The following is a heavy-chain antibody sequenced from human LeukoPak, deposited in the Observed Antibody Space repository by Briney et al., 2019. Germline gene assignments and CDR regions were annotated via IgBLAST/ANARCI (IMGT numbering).Heavy chain of an antibody. V-gene: IGHV3-7*03. CDR2: INHNGNVN. J-gene: IGHJ6*02. CDR3: ARGGGLDV. Sequence: GGSLRLSCAASGFTFSSYWMNWARQAPGKGLEWVASINHNGNVNYYVDSVKGRFTISRDNAKNSLYLQMSNLRAEDTAVYFCARGGGLDVRGQGATVTVSS. CDR1: GFTFSSYW. D-gene: IGHD3-16*01.